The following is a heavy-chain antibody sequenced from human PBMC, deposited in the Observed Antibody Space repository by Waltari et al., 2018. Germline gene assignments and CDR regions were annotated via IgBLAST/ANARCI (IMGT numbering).Heavy chain of an antibody. D-gene: IGHD2-15*01. Sequence: EVQLVESGGGLVQPGGSLRLSCAASGFTFSDYAMDWVRQAPGKGLEWVGFIRSKAYGGTAEYAASVKGRFTISRDDSKNTAYLQMSSLKTEDTAVYYCTRATVATTRFFDYWGQGVLVTVSS. CDR3: TRATVATTRFFDY. CDR1: GFTFSDYA. V-gene: IGHV3-49*04. J-gene: IGHJ4*02. CDR2: IRSKAYGGTA.